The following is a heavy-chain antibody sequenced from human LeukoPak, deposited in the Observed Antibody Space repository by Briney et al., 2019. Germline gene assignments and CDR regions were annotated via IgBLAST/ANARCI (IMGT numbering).Heavy chain of an antibody. CDR1: GFTFSSYA. J-gene: IGHJ4*02. Sequence: PGGSLRLSCAASGFTFSSYAMSWVRQAPGKGLEWVSAISGSGGSTYYADSVKGRFTISRDNSRNTLYLQMNSLRAEDTAVYYCAKGGEWFGELDVDYWGQGTLVTVSS. V-gene: IGHV3-23*01. CDR3: AKGGEWFGELDVDY. D-gene: IGHD3-10*01. CDR2: ISGSGGST.